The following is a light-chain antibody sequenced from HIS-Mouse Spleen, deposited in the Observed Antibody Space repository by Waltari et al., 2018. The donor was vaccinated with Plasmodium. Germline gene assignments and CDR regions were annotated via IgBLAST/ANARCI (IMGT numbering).Light chain of an antibody. CDR1: STNNRAGYD. CDR3: QSYDSSLSGSV. J-gene: IGLJ3*02. V-gene: IGLV1-40*01. Sequence: SALTQPPSVSGAPGQRATLPAPYSSTNNRAGYDSPRYPHLPGTAPKLLIYGNSNRPSGVPDRFSGSKSGTSASLAITGLQAEDEADYYSQSYDSSLSGSVFGGGTKLTVL. CDR2: GNS.